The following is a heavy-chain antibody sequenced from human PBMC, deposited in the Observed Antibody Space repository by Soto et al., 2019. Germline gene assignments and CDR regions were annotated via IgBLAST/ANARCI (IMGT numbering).Heavy chain of an antibody. J-gene: IGHJ5*02. CDR1: GGSISSYY. CDR2: IYYSGST. V-gene: IGHV4-59*01. D-gene: IGHD5-12*01. CDR3: ARDSNGPKQWLRYNWFDP. Sequence: QVQLQESGPGLVKPSETLSLTCTVSGGSISSYYWSWIRQPPGKGLEWIGYIYYSGSTNYNPSLKSRVTISVDTSKNQFSLKLSSVTAADTAVYYCARDSNGPKQWLRYNWFDPWGQGTLVTVSS.